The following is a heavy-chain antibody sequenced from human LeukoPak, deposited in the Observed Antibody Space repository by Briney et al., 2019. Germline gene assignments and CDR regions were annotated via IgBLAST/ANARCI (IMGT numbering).Heavy chain of an antibody. Sequence: PGGSLRLSCTASGFTFGDYAMSWVRQAPGKGLEWVGFIRSKAYGGTTEYAASVKGRFTISRDDSKSIAYLQMNSLKTEDTAVYYCTAPPAVAGPFDYWGQGTLVTVSS. CDR1: GFTFGDYA. CDR3: TAPPAVAGPFDY. J-gene: IGHJ4*02. V-gene: IGHV3-49*04. CDR2: IRSKAYGGTT. D-gene: IGHD6-19*01.